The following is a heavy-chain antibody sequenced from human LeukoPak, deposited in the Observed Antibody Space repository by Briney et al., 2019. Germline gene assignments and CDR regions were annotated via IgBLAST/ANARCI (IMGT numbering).Heavy chain of an antibody. CDR2: ISSSGSTI. D-gene: IGHD6-6*01. CDR3: ASGSSIAARSFDY. Sequence: PGGSLRLSCAASRFTFSDYYMSWIRQAPGKGLEWVSYISSSGSTIYYADSVKGRFTISRDNAKNSLYLQMNSLRAEDTAVYYCASGSSIAARSFDYWGQGTLVTVSS. V-gene: IGHV3-11*01. J-gene: IGHJ4*02. CDR1: RFTFSDYY.